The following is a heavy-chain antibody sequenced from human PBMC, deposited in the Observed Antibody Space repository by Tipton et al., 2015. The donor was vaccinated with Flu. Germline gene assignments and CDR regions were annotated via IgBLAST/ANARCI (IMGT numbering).Heavy chain of an antibody. CDR1: GGSISSYY. D-gene: IGHD3-3*01. CDR3: ARLNYDFWSGYPYYFDY. J-gene: IGHJ4*02. CDR2: IYYSGST. Sequence: LRLSCTVSGGSISSYYWSWIRQPPGKGLEWIGYIYYSGSTNYNPSLKSRVTISVDTSKNQFSLKLSSVTAADTAVYYCARLNYDFWSGYPYYFDYWGQGTLVTVSS. V-gene: IGHV4-59*08.